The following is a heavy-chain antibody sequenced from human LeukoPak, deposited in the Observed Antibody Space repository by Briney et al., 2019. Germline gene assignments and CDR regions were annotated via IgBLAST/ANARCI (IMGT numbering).Heavy chain of an antibody. CDR2: ISGSGGST. D-gene: IGHD3-10*01. Sequence: GGSLRLSCAASGFTFSSYAMSWVRQAPGKGLEWVSAISGSGGSTYYADSVKGRFTISRDNSKNTLYLQINSLRAEDTAVYYCAYPYGSGSYRRYYYYGMDVWGQGTTVTVSS. CDR1: GFTFSSYA. J-gene: IGHJ6*02. CDR3: AYPYGSGSYRRYYYYGMDV. V-gene: IGHV3-23*01.